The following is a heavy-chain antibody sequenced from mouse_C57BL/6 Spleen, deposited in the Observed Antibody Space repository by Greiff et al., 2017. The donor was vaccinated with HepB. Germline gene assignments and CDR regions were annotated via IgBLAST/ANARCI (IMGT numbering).Heavy chain of an antibody. CDR3: ARYPDTARGYAMDY. D-gene: IGHD1-2*01. CDR1: GYTFTSYW. J-gene: IGHJ4*01. V-gene: IGHV1-69*01. CDR2: IDPSDSYT. Sequence: QVQLQQPGAELVMPGASVKLSCKASGYTFTSYWMHWVKQRPGQGLEWIGEIDPSDSYTNYNQKFKGKSTLTVDKSSSTAYMQLSSLTSEDSAVYYCARYPDTARGYAMDYWGQGTSVTVSS.